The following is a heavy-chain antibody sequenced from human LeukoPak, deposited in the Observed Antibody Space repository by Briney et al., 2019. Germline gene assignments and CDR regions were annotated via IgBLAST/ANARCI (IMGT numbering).Heavy chain of an antibody. CDR1: GGSISSGGYY. J-gene: IGHJ4*02. CDR3: ARGYSYGDDC. Sequence: SETLSLTCTVSGGSISSGGYYWSWIRQHPGKGLEWIGYIYYSGSTYYNPSLKSRVTISVDTSKNQFSLKLSSVTAADTAVYYCARGYSYGDDCWGQGTLVTVSS. CDR2: IYYSGST. D-gene: IGHD5-18*01. V-gene: IGHV4-31*03.